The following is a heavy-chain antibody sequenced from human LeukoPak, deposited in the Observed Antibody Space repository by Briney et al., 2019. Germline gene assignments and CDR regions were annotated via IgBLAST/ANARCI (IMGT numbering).Heavy chain of an antibody. J-gene: IGHJ4*02. CDR2: IYYSGST. CDR1: GGSISSSSYY. CDR3: ARRGEEFDY. V-gene: IGHV4-39*01. Sequence: PSETLSLTCTVSGGSISSSSYYWGWIRQPPGKGLEWIGSIYYSGSTYYNPSLKSRVTISVDTSKNQFSLKLSSVTAADTAVYYCARRGEEFDYWGQGTLVTVSS.